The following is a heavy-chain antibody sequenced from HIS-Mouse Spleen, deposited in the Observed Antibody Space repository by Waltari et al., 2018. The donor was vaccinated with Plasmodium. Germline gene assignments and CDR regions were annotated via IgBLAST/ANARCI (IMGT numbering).Heavy chain of an antibody. V-gene: IGHV3-53*01. CDR2: IYSGGST. J-gene: IGHJ3*02. CDR1: GFTVRSNY. CDR3: ARGMKSSSSAFDI. Sequence: EVQLVESGGGLIQPGGSLRRSCAASGFTVRSNYISWFRQAPGKGLEWVSVIYSGGSTYYADSVKGRFTISRDNSKNTLYLQMNSLRAEDTAVYYCARGMKSSSSAFDIWGQGTMVTVSS. D-gene: IGHD6-6*01.